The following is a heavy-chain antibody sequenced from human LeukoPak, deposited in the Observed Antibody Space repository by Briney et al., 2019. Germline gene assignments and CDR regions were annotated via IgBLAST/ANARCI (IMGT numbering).Heavy chain of an antibody. Sequence: SETLSLTCTVPGGSISSYYWSWIRQPPGKGLEWIGYIYYSGSTNYNPSLKSRVTISVDTSKNQFSLKLSSVTAADTAVYYCARAHHYYDSSGYYPNWFDPWGQGTLVTVSS. V-gene: IGHV4-59*01. CDR2: IYYSGST. J-gene: IGHJ5*02. CDR3: ARAHHYYDSSGYYPNWFDP. D-gene: IGHD3-22*01. CDR1: GGSISSYY.